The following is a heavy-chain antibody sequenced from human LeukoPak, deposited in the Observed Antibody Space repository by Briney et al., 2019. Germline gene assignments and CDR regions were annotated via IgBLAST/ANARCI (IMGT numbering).Heavy chain of an antibody. CDR3: ARDPGYFVETTVITPYYYMDA. CDR2: INPQSGGT. CDR1: GYTFTNYY. D-gene: IGHD4-11*01. J-gene: IGHJ6*03. Sequence: ASVKVSCKASGYTFTNYYIHRVRQAPGQGLAWMGWINPQSGGTDFAQKYQGRVSMTRDTSIRTAYMELRSLTSGDTAEYFCARDPGYFVETTVITPYYYMDAWGQGTAVIVSS. V-gene: IGHV1-2*02.